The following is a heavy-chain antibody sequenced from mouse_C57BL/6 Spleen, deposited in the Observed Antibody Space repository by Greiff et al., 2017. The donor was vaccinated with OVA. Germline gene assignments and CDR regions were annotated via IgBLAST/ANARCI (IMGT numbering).Heavy chain of an antibody. CDR1: GFTFSSYG. CDR2: ISSGGSYT. J-gene: IGHJ1*03. D-gene: IGHD1-1*01. CDR3: ARHYGSSPYWYFDV. V-gene: IGHV5-6*01. Sequence: EVQRVESGGDLVKPGGSLKLSCAASGFTFSSYGMSWVRQTPDKRLEWVATISSGGSYTYYPDSVKGRFTISRDNAKNTLYLQMSSLKSEDTAMYYCARHYGSSPYWYFDVWGTGTTVTVSS.